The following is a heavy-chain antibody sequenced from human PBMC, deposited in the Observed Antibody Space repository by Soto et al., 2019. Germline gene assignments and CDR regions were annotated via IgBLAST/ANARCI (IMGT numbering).Heavy chain of an antibody. J-gene: IGHJ4*02. CDR1: GFTFSSYA. CDR2: ISYDGINK. D-gene: IGHD3-22*01. Sequence: GGSLRLSCAASGFTFSSYAMHWVRQAPGKGLEWVAVISYDGINKYYTDSVKGRFTISRDNSKNTLYLQMNSLRAEDLAVYYCARDHAQEDSSGYFDYWGQGTLVTVSS. V-gene: IGHV3-30*04. CDR3: ARDHAQEDSSGYFDY.